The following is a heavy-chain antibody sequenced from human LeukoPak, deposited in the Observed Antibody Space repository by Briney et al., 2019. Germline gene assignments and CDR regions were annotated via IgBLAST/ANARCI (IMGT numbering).Heavy chain of an antibody. Sequence: GGSLRLSCAASGLTFSNYGMHWVRQAPGKGLEWLAAITYDGSKKYYADSVKGRFTISRDNSKNTMYLQMNSLRVEDTAVYYCAKGDTGYTSAWYVVDYWGQGTLVTVSS. CDR1: GLTFSNYG. V-gene: IGHV3-30*18. D-gene: IGHD6-19*01. CDR3: AKGDTGYTSAWYVVDY. CDR2: ITYDGSKK. J-gene: IGHJ4*02.